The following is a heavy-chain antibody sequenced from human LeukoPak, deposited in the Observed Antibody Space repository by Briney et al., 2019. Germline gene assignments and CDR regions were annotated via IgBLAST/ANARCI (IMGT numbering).Heavy chain of an antibody. J-gene: IGHJ4*02. CDR1: TRSITRYY. CDR3: ARVVNSGGYFVGY. V-gene: IGHV4-59*01. Sequence: SETLSLTCPLSTRSITRYYWSWIRQPPGKGLEWIGYIYYSGSTHYTPSLKSRVTISVDTSKNQFSLKLSSVTAADTAVYYCARVVNSGGYFVGYWGTGALVTVCS. D-gene: IGHD1-26*01. CDR2: IYYSGST.